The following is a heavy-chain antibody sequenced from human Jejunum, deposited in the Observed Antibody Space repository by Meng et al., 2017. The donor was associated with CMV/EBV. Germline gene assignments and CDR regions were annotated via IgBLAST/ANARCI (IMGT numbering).Heavy chain of an antibody. D-gene: IGHD2-21*01. CDR2: IKQDGGEK. Sequence: SGFTFSNYWMNWVRQAPGKGLEWVANIKQDGGEKNYVDSVKGRFTISRDYAQNSLYLQMNSLRAEDTAVYYCARQKCGGDCDMDVWGQGTTVTVSS. J-gene: IGHJ6*02. V-gene: IGHV3-7*01. CDR1: GFTFSNYW. CDR3: ARQKCGGDCDMDV.